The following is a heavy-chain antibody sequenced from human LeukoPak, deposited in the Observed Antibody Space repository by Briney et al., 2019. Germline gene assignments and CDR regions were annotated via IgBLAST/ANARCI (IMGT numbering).Heavy chain of an antibody. CDR3: ARQKDRYDAFDV. D-gene: IGHD2-15*01. J-gene: IGHJ3*01. CDR1: GGSISSTTNY. Sequence: PSETLSLTCTDSGGSISSTTNYWGWIRQPPGKGLEWIGSIYSSGSTYYNPSLKSRVTISVDTSKNQFSLRLSSVTAADSAVYYCARQKDRYDAFDVWGQGTMVTVSS. CDR2: IYSSGST. V-gene: IGHV4-39*01.